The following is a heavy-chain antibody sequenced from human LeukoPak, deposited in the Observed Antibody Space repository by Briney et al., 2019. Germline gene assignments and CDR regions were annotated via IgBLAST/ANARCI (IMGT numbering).Heavy chain of an antibody. CDR2: ISGSGGST. CDR1: GFTFSSYA. V-gene: IGHV3-23*01. D-gene: IGHD3-16*01. J-gene: IGHJ4*02. Sequence: GGSLRLSCAASGFTFSSYAMSWVRQAPGKGLEWVSAISGSGGSTYYADSVKGRFTISRDNSKNTLYLQMNSLRAGDTAVYYCAKDPSSGGGFDYWGQGTLVTVSS. CDR3: AKDPSSGGGFDY.